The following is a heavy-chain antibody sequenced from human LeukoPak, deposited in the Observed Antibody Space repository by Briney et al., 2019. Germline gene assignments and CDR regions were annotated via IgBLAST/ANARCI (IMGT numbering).Heavy chain of an antibody. CDR1: GFTFSSYG. Sequence: PGGSLRLSCAASGFTFSSYGMHWVRQAPGKGLEWAAVIWYDGSNKYYADSVKGRFTISRDNSKNTLYLQMNSLRAEDTAVYYCARDLSAAGTGDYWGQGTLVTVSS. CDR3: ARDLSAAGTGDY. CDR2: IWYDGSNK. J-gene: IGHJ4*02. D-gene: IGHD6-13*01. V-gene: IGHV3-33*01.